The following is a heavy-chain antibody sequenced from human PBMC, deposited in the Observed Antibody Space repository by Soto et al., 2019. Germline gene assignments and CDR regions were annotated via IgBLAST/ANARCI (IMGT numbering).Heavy chain of an antibody. J-gene: IGHJ6*02. D-gene: IGHD6-6*01. CDR3: ARDEVAARLPYYYYGMDV. V-gene: IGHV1-69*13. Sequence: AASVKVSCKASGGTFSSYAISWVRQAPGQGLEWMGGIIPIFGTANYAQKFQGRVTITADESTSTAYMELSSLRSEDTAVYYCARDEVAARLPYYYYGMDVWGQGTTVTVSS. CDR2: IIPIFGTA. CDR1: GGTFSSYA.